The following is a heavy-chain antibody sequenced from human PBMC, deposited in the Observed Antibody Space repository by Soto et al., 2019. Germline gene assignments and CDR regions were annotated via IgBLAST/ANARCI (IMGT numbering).Heavy chain of an antibody. CDR3: ARRSSVRGQKVYGMDV. CDR2: IDPSDSYT. D-gene: IGHD3-10*01. CDR1: GYSFTSYW. Sequence: GESLKISCKGSGYSFTSYWISWVRQMPGKGLEWMGRIDPSDSYTNYSPSFQGHVTISADKSISTAYLQWSSLKASDTAMYYCARRSSVRGQKVYGMDVWGQGTTVTVSS. V-gene: IGHV5-10-1*01. J-gene: IGHJ6*02.